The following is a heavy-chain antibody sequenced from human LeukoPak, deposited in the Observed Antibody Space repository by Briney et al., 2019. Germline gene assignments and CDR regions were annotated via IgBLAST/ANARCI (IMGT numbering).Heavy chain of an antibody. CDR2: ITTSDGNT. CDR1: GFTFSSYT. V-gene: IGHV3-23*01. Sequence: GGSLRLSCAASGFTFSSYTMSWVRQAPGKGLEWVSTITTSDGNTYYADSVKGRFTVSRDNSKNTLYLQMNSLRAEDTAVYYCAEAYYWGQGTLVTVSS. J-gene: IGHJ4*02. CDR3: AEAYY.